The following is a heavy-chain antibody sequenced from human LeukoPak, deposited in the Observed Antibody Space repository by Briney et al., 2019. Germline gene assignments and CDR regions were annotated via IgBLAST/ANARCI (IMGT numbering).Heavy chain of an antibody. V-gene: IGHV1-2*06. CDR2: NNPNSGDS. Sequence: ASVKVSCKTSGYTFTDSYIHWVRQAPGQGLEWMGRNNPNSGDSNYSQKFQGRVTMTRDTSISTAYMEMSRLTFGDTAVYYCARSARHCNNGVCFTDYYIDLWGKGTTVIVSS. D-gene: IGHD2-8*01. CDR1: GYTFTDSY. CDR3: ARSARHCNNGVCFTDYYIDL. J-gene: IGHJ6*03.